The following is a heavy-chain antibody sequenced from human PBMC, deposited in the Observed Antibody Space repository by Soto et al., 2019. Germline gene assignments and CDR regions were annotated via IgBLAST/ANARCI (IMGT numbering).Heavy chain of an antibody. CDR3: ARSSWKLLRYFVWGGAAFDI. CDR1: GGTFSSYA. V-gene: IGHV1-69*01. CDR2: IIPIFGTA. J-gene: IGHJ3*02. Sequence: QVQLVQSGAEVQKPGSSVKVSCKASGGTFSSYAISWVRQAPGQGLEWMGGIIPIFGTANYAQKYQGRVTITADESTSTAYMELSRLRSEDTAVYYCARSSWKLLRYFVWGGAAFDIWGQGTMVTVSS. D-gene: IGHD3-9*01.